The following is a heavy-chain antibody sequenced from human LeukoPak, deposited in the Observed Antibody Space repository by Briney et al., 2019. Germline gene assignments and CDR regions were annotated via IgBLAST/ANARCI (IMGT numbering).Heavy chain of an antibody. D-gene: IGHD6-13*01. CDR1: GGSFSGYY. CDR2: INHSGST. CDR3: ARFFSSSWYSYPKYYFDY. J-gene: IGHJ4*02. Sequence: PSETLSLTCAVYGGSFSGYYWSWIRQPPGKGLEWIGEINHSGSTNYNPSLKSRVTISVDTSKNQFSLKLSSVTAADTAVYYCARFFSSSWYSYPKYYFDYWGQGTLVTASS. V-gene: IGHV4-34*01.